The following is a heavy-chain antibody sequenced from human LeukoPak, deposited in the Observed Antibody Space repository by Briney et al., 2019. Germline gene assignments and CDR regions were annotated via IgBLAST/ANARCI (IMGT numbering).Heavy chain of an antibody. CDR1: GYTFTGYY. D-gene: IGHD2-2*01. V-gene: IGHV1-2*02. CDR2: INPNSGGT. J-gene: IGHJ3*02. Sequence: ASVKVSCKASGYTFTGYYMHWVRQAPGQGLEWMGWINPNSGGTNYAQKFQGRVTMTRDTSFSTAYMELSRLRSDDTAVYYCARVWVVVPAAIENAFDIWGQGTMVTVSS. CDR3: ARVWVVVPAAIENAFDI.